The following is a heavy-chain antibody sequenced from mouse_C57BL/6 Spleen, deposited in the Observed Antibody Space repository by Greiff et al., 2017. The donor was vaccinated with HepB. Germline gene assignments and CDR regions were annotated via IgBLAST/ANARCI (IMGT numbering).Heavy chain of an antibody. CDR3: TREVGRYFDV. D-gene: IGHD1-3*01. CDR1: GYTFPDYE. J-gene: IGHJ1*03. Sequence: LKESGAELVRPGASVTLSCKASGYTFPDYEMHWVKQTPVHGLEWIGAIDPETGGTAYNQKFKGKAILTADKSSSTAYMELRSLTSEDSAVYYCTREVGRYFDVWGTGTTVTVSS. V-gene: IGHV1-15*01. CDR2: IDPETGGT.